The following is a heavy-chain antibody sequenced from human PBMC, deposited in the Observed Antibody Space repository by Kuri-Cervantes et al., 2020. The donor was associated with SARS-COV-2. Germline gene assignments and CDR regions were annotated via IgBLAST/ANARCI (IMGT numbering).Heavy chain of an antibody. V-gene: IGHV3-74*01. CDR3: ARDYGAAGTVDY. CDR2: INSDGSST. Sequence: GGSLRLSCAASGFTFSSYWMHWVRQAPGKGLVWVSRINSDGSSTSYADSVKGRFTISRDNAKNSLYLQMNSLRDEDTAVYYCARDYGAAGTVDYWGQGTLVTCYS. CDR1: GFTFSSYW. D-gene: IGHD6-13*01. J-gene: IGHJ4*02.